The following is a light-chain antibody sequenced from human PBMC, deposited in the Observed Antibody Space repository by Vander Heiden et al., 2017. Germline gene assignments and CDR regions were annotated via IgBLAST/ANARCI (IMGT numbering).Light chain of an antibody. J-gene: IGLJ3*02. CDR2: DND. CDR1: SSNIGNNY. CDR3: ETWDSSLGAGV. V-gene: IGLV1-51*01. Sequence: QSVLTQPPSVSAAPGQKVTISCSGSSSNIGNNYVSWHQQLPGSAPKLLIYDNDKRPSGIPDRFSGSKSDTSATLGITGLQTGDEADYYCETWDSSLGAGVFGGGTKLTVL.